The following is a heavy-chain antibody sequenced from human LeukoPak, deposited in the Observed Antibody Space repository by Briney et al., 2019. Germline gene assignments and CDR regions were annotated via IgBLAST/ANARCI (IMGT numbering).Heavy chain of an antibody. CDR2: ISGSGGST. Sequence: GGSLRLSCAASGFTFSSYAMSWVRQAPGKGLEWVSAISGSGGSTYYADSVKGRFTISRDNSKNTLYLQMNSLRAEDTAVYYCAKAELRYFDWLYPYYYMDVWGKGTTVTVPS. J-gene: IGHJ6*03. CDR3: AKAELRYFDWLYPYYYMDV. CDR1: GFTFSSYA. D-gene: IGHD3-9*01. V-gene: IGHV3-23*01.